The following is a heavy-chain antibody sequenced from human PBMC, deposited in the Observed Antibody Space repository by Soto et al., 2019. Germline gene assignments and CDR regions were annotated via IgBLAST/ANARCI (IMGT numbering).Heavy chain of an antibody. CDR3: ATSDILTGYYYFDY. V-gene: IGHV1-18*04. CDR1: GYTFTSYG. D-gene: IGHD3-9*01. J-gene: IGHJ4*02. Sequence: GASVKVSCKASGYTFTSYGISWVRQAPGQGLEWMGWISAYNGNTNYAQKLQGRVTMTTDTSTSTAYMELRSLRSDDTAVYYCATSDILTGYYYFDYWGQGTLVTVSS. CDR2: ISAYNGNT.